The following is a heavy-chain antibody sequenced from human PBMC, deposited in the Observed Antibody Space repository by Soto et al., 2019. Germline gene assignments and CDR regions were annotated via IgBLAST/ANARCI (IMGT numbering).Heavy chain of an antibody. J-gene: IGHJ5*02. CDR3: ARHGQLALFDQ. CDR2: IDPSDSYI. CDR1: GYSFPSYW. V-gene: IGHV5-10-1*03. D-gene: IGHD6-6*01. Sequence: EVQLVQSGAEVKKPGESLKISCQGSGYSFPSYWISWVRQMPGKGLQWMGRIDPSDSYINYSPSFEGHVNISIDKSINTAYLQWSSLKASDTAIYYCARHGQLALFDQWGQGTVVTVSS.